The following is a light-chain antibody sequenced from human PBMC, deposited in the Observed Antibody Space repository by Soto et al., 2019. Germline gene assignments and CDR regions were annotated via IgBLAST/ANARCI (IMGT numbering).Light chain of an antibody. V-gene: IGKV3-20*01. Sequence: EIVLTQSPGTLSLSPGERATLSCRASQSVGSRFLAWYQQKPGQAPRLLIYGASNRPTGIPDRFSGSGSGTDFTLTISRLEPEDFAVYYCQQSGTSPPVAFGGGTKVEIK. CDR2: GAS. J-gene: IGKJ4*01. CDR1: QSVGSRF. CDR3: QQSGTSPPVA.